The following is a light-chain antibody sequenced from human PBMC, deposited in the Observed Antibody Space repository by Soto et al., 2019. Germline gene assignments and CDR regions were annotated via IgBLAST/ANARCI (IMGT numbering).Light chain of an antibody. V-gene: IGKV2-24*01. CDR2: KIS. CDR1: ESLVHSGGNTY. J-gene: IGKJ1*01. CDR3: IQATEFPWT. Sequence: IVMTQTPLSAPVTLGQPAFISCWSSESLVHSGGNTYLSWLHQRTGQPPSLLIYKISNRLSRVPDRFSGSEARTYFTLKISRVEAEDVGLYYCIQATEFPWTFGQGTRVEF.